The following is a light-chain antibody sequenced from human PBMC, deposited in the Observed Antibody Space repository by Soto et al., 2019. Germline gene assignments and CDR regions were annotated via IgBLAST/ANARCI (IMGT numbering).Light chain of an antibody. Sequence: EIVLTQSPATLSLSPGERATLSCRASQRITTYLAWYQQKPCQAPRLLISDASNRATRIPATFSRSVSGTDFILTISSLEPEGVAFYYCKQRSGWPLTFGGGAKVNIK. CDR1: QRITTY. J-gene: IGKJ4*01. CDR3: KQRSGWPLT. CDR2: DAS. V-gene: IGKV3-11*01.